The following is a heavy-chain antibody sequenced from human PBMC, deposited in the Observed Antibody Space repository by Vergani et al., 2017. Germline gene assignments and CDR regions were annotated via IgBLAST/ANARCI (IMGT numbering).Heavy chain of an antibody. V-gene: IGHV4-61*02. CDR1: GTSVSSGTHY. Sequence: QVQLQESGPGLVRPSETLSLTCSVSGTSVSSGTHYWNWIRQPADKTLEWIGRIYTSGSTDYNPSLRSRITLSLVRSTNHVSLKVSSVTAADTAVYFCARDTAVADDVLELGGKGTRVSVSA. J-gene: IGHJ3*01. D-gene: IGHD6-19*01. CDR2: IYTSGST. CDR3: ARDTAVADDVLEL.